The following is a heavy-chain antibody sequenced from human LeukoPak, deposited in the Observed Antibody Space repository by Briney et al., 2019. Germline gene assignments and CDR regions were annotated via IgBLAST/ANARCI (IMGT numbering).Heavy chain of an antibody. D-gene: IGHD3-10*01. V-gene: IGHV3-20*04. Sequence: GGSLRLSCAASGFTFDDYGMSWVRQAPGKWLEWVSGIYWNGGSTGYADSVKGRFTISRDNAKNSLYLQMNSLRAEDTALYYCAREAYYYGSGSYIYWFDPWGQGTLVTVSS. CDR2: IYWNGGST. CDR3: AREAYYYGSGSYIYWFDP. J-gene: IGHJ5*02. CDR1: GFTFDDYG.